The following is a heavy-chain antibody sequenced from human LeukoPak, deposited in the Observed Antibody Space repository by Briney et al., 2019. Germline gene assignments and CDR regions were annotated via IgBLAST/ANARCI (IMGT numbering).Heavy chain of an antibody. CDR1: GYTFSGHY. CDR2: ISPKSGGT. Sequence: ASVKVSCKACGYTFSGHYIHWARHAPGQGREWMGWISPKSGGTNYAQKFQGSVTMTRQTSISTAYMDVSSQITDHTAVDYCARRMGSGYDFGDWGQGTLVTVSS. D-gene: IGHD5-12*01. CDR3: ARRMGSGYDFGD. V-gene: IGHV1-2*02. J-gene: IGHJ4*02.